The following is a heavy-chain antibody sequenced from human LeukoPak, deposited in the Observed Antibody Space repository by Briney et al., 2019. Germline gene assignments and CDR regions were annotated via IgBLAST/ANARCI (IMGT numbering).Heavy chain of an antibody. CDR3: VRVSGSYGY. Sequence: PGGSLRPSCAASGFTFSSYAMHWVRQAPGKGLEYVSAISSNGGSTFYANSVKGRFTISRDTSKNTLYLQMGSLRADDMAVYYCVRVSGSYGYWGQGTLVTVSS. V-gene: IGHV3-64*01. D-gene: IGHD1-26*01. CDR2: ISSNGGST. CDR1: GFTFSSYA. J-gene: IGHJ4*02.